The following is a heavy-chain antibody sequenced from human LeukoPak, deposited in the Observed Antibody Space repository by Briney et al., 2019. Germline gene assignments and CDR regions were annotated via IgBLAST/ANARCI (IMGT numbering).Heavy chain of an antibody. CDR2: INQSEST. CDR1: GGSFSGYY. V-gene: IGHV4-34*01. J-gene: IGHJ4*02. CDR3: ASGPASPVGATDFDY. D-gene: IGHD1-26*01. Sequence: ASETLSLTCAVYGGSFSGYYWSWIRQAPGKGLEWIGEINQSESTNYNPSLKSRVTISVDTSKNQFSLTLTSVTAADTAVYYCASGPASPVGATDFDYWGQGTLVTVSS.